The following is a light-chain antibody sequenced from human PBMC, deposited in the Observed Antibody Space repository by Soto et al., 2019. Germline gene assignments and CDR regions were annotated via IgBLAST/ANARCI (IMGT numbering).Light chain of an antibody. CDR2: AVS. V-gene: IGLV2-14*01. CDR1: SRDVGGYNH. J-gene: IGLJ2*01. CDR3: CSYTSLSTVV. Sequence: QSALTQPASVSGSPGQSITISCTGTSRDVGGYNHVSWYQHSPGKAPKLILFAVSDRPSGVSHRFSGSKSGNTASLTISGLQADDEADYYCCSYTSLSTVVFGGGTKLTVL.